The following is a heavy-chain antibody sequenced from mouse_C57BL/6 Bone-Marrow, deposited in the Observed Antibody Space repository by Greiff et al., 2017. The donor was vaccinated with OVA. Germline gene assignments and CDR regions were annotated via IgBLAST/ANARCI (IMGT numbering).Heavy chain of an antibody. CDR1: GYTFTDYY. CDR3: AREGIYYYGEGAMDY. J-gene: IGHJ4*01. D-gene: IGHD1-1*01. CDR2: INPNNGGT. Sequence: VQLQQSGPELVKPGASVKISCKASGYTFTDYYMNWVKQSPGKSLEWIGEINPNNGGTSYNQKFKGKATLTVDKSSSTAYMELRSLTSEDSAVYYCAREGIYYYGEGAMDYWGQGTSVTVSS. V-gene: IGHV1-26*01.